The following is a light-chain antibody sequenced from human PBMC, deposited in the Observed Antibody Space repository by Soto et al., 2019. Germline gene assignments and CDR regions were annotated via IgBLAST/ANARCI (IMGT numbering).Light chain of an antibody. J-gene: IGKJ1*01. V-gene: IGKV3-20*01. CDR2: GAS. Sequence: EIVLTQSPGTLALSPGERATLSCRASQSVNSNYLAWYQQKPGQGPRLLMYGASSRATGIPDRFSGSGSGTDFTLTISRLEPEYFAVYYCQQYDSSPRTFGQGTTVEI. CDR1: QSVNSNY. CDR3: QQYDSSPRT.